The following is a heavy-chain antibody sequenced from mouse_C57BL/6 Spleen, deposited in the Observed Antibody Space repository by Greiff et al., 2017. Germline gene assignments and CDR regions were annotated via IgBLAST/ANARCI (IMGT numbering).Heavy chain of an antibody. D-gene: IGHD1-1*01. V-gene: IGHV1-52*01. J-gene: IGHJ2*01. CDR3: VSVASYYFDY. CDR2: IDPSDSET. CDR1: GYTFTSYW. Sequence: QVQLKQPGAELVRPGSSVKLSCKASGYTFTSYWMHWVKQRPIQGLEWIGNIDPSDSETHYNQKFKDKATLTVDKSSSTAYMQLSSLTSEDSAVYYCVSVASYYFDYWGQGTTLTVSS.